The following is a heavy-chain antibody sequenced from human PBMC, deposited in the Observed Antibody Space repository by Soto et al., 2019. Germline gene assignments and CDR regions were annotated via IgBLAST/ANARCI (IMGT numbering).Heavy chain of an antibody. CDR1: GGTFSSYT. J-gene: IGHJ5*02. CDR2: IIPILGIA. D-gene: IGHD3-10*01. CDR3: ARDRVDYSSHGINRFAP. V-gene: IGHV1-69*04. Sequence: AVKVSCKASGGTFSSYTISWVRQAPGQGLEWMGRIIPILGIANYAQKFQGRVTITADKSTSTAYMELSSLRSEDTAVYYCARDRVDYSSHGINRFAPWGQGTLVTGSS.